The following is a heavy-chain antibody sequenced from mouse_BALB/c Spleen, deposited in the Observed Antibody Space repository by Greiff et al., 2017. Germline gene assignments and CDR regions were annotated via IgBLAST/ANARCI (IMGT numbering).Heavy chain of an antibody. CDR3: ARVGGNYFFAY. Sequence: EVQLQESGPGLVKPSQSLSLTCTVTGYSITSDYAWNWIRQFPGNKLEWMGYISYSGSTSYNPSLKSRISITRDTSKNQFFLQLNSVTTEDTATYYCARVGGNYFFAYWGQGTLVTVSA. CDR1: GYSITSDYA. J-gene: IGHJ3*01. CDR2: ISYSGST. V-gene: IGHV3-2*02. D-gene: IGHD2-1*01.